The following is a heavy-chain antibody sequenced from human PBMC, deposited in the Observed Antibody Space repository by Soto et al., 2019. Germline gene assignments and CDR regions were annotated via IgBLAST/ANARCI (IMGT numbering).Heavy chain of an antibody. Sequence: QVHLVESGGGVVQPGRSLRLSCSASGFILSRYGMHWVRQAPGKGLDWVAVISYDGSNIHYGDSVKGRFTTSRDSSENTLYLQMNSLRTEDTAVYFCARDRGGCSSISCPGRYYNGMDVWGQGTAVSVSS. CDR1: GFILSRYG. J-gene: IGHJ6*02. CDR2: ISYDGSNI. D-gene: IGHD2-2*01. CDR3: ARDRGGCSSISCPGRYYNGMDV. V-gene: IGHV3-30*03.